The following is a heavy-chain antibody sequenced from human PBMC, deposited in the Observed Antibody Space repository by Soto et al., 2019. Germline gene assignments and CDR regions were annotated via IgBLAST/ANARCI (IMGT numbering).Heavy chain of an antibody. CDR2: IDPSDSYT. CDR3: ASSPIVVVPAAKGGAGYGMDV. CDR1: GYSFTIYW. Sequence: GESLKISCNGSGYSFTIYWISWVRQMPGKGLEWMGRIDPSDSYTNYSPSFQGHVTISADKSISTAYLQWSSLKASDTAMYYCASSPIVVVPAAKGGAGYGMDVWGQGTTVTVSS. V-gene: IGHV5-10-1*01. D-gene: IGHD2-2*01. J-gene: IGHJ6*02.